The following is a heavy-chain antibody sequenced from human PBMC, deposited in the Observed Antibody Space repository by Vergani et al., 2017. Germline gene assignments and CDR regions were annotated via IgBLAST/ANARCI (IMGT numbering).Heavy chain of an antibody. J-gene: IGHJ4*02. CDR2: IGTAGDT. V-gene: IGHV3-13*01. CDR3: ARRDSSSPALDY. Sequence: VQLQESGPGLVKPSETLSLTCTVSNDSVSNTFYYWGWIRQTPGKGLEWVSAIGTAGDTYNPGSVKGRFTISRENAKNSLYLQMNGLRAGDTAVYYCARRDSSSPALDYWCQGTLVTVAS. D-gene: IGHD6-6*01. CDR1: NDSVSNTFYY.